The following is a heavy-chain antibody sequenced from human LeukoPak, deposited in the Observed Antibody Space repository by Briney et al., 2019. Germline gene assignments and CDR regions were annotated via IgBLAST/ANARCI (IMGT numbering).Heavy chain of an antibody. V-gene: IGHV1-18*01. Sequence: ASVKVSCKASGYTFYSHGVTWVRQAPGQGVERMGWISTFTGNTNYAQKFHDRVTMTTDTSTTTAYMELRSLRSDDTAMYYCARGVWGDAFDIWGQGTTVTVS. CDR2: ISTFTGNT. J-gene: IGHJ3*02. D-gene: IGHD7-27*01. CDR3: ARGVWGDAFDI. CDR1: GYTFYSHG.